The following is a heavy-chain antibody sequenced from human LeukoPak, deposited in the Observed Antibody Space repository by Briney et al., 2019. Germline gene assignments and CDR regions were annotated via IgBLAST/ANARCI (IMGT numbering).Heavy chain of an antibody. CDR2: IYYSGST. CDR3: ARAVVVAPNYAFDI. V-gene: IGHV4-31*11. J-gene: IGHJ3*02. Sequence: SETLSLTCAVYGGSFSGYYWSWIRQHPGKGLEWIGYIYYSGSTYYNPSLKSRVTISVDTSKNQFSLKLSSVTAADTAVYYCARAVVVAPNYAFDIWGQGTMVTVSS. D-gene: IGHD2-15*01. CDR1: GGSFSGYY.